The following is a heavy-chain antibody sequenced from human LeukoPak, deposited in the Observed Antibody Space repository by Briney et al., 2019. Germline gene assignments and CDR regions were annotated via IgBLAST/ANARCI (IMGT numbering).Heavy chain of an antibody. Sequence: ASVKVSCKASGGTFRSNAISWVRQAPGQGLEWMGGITPIFGTANYAQKFQGRVTITAVESMSTAYMELSSLRSEDTAVYYCARGTDVLRFLEWLLYEHYYGMDVWGQGTTVTVSS. CDR2: ITPIFGTA. D-gene: IGHD3-3*01. CDR1: GGTFRSNA. V-gene: IGHV1-69*13. CDR3: ARGTDVLRFLEWLLYEHYYGMDV. J-gene: IGHJ6*02.